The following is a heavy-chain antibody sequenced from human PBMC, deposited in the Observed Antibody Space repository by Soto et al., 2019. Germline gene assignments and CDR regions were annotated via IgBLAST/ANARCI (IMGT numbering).Heavy chain of an antibody. CDR3: TWVVLA. Sequence: PSETLSLTCSVAGGSVNSGVYSWSWMRQPPGKGLEWIGFISPCGTPAYNPALKRRVNLQVDRSNNQISLEIYSVKAADTDVSFCTWVVLAWGQGTPGTFSS. J-gene: IGHJ5*02. V-gene: IGHV4-30-2*01. CDR1: GGSVNSGVYS. D-gene: IGHD3-10*02. CDR2: ISPCGTP.